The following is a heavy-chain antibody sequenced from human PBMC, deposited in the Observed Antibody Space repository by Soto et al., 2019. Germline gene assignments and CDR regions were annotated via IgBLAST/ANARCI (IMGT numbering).Heavy chain of an antibody. Sequence: EVQLVESGGGLVQPGGSLRLSCAASGFTFSTYWRHRVRQAPETGLLWVSHINGDGSYTDVADSVKGRFTISRDNAKNTVYLQMQSLRGEDTAVYFCVRTWHGFDIWGPGTMVTVSS. CDR1: GFTFSTYW. CDR3: VRTWHGFDI. J-gene: IGHJ3*02. CDR2: INGDGSYT. V-gene: IGHV3-74*01.